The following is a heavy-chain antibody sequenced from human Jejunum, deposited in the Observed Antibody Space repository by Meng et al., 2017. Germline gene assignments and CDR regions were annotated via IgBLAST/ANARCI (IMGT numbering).Heavy chain of an antibody. J-gene: IGHJ4*02. CDR2: INHSGST. CDR1: GGSFSGYY. CDR3: ARGSIADRLSD. D-gene: IGHD6-6*01. Sequence: LWKPSVTLSLSCTVYGGSFSGYYWSWIRQPPGKGLEWIGEINHSGSTSYNPSLKSRVTMSLDTSKNQFSLELSSVTAADTAVYYCARGSIADRLSDWGQGTLVTVSS. V-gene: IGHV4-34*01.